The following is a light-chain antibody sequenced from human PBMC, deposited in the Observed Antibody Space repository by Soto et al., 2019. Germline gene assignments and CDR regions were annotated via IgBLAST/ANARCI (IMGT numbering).Light chain of an antibody. CDR2: DVN. Sequence: QSALTQPRSVSGSPGQSVTISCTGTSSDVGGYNYVSWYQQHPGKAPKLVIYDVNKRPSGVPDRFSGSKSGNTASLTISGLQAEDEADYYCSSYAGSYTIFGGGTKLTVL. J-gene: IGLJ2*01. CDR1: SSDVGGYNY. CDR3: SSYAGSYTI. V-gene: IGLV2-11*01.